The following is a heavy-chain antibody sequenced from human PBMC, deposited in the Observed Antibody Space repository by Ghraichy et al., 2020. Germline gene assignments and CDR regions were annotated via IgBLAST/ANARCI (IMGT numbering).Heavy chain of an antibody. CDR1: GFTFSSYW. D-gene: IGHD3/OR15-3a*01. CDR2: INSDGSST. J-gene: IGHJ5*02. V-gene: IGHV3-74*01. Sequence: GESLNISCAASGFTFSSYWMHWVRQAPGKGLVWVSRINSDGSSTSYADSVKGRFTISRDNAKNTLYLQMNSLRAEDTAVYYCARVLDWSDLGWFDPWGQGTLVTVSS. CDR3: ARVLDWSDLGWFDP.